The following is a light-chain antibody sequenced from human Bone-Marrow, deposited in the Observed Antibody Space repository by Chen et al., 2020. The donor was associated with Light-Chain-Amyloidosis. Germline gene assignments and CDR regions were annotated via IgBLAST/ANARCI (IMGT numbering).Light chain of an antibody. Sequence: QSALPQPASVSGSPGQSITISCTGTSSDVGGYNYVSWYQQHPGKAPKLMIYDVSNRPSGVSNRFSGSKSGNTASLTISGLQAEDEADYYCSSYTSSSTLDVFGGGTKLTVL. CDR3: SSYTSSSTLDV. CDR2: DVS. V-gene: IGLV2-14*01. CDR1: SSDVGGYNY. J-gene: IGLJ3*02.